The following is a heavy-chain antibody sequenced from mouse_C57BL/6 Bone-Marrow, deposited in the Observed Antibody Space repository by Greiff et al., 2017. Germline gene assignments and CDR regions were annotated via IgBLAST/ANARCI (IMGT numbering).Heavy chain of an antibody. J-gene: IGHJ3*01. Sequence: EVQVVESGPELVKPGASVKISCKASGYSFTGYYMNWVKQSPEKSLEWIGEINPRTGGTTYNQKFKAKATLTVDKYASTADMQRKILTSEDSSVYYCAIGRFAYWGQGTLVTVSA. D-gene: IGHD3-3*01. V-gene: IGHV1-42*01. CDR1: GYSFTGYY. CDR3: AIGRFAY. CDR2: INPRTGGT.